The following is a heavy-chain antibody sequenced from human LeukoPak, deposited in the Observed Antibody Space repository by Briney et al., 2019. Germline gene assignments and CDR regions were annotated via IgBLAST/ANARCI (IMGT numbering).Heavy chain of an antibody. J-gene: IGHJ4*02. Sequence: GGSLRLSCTVSGFTVSSNSWSWVRQAPGKGLEWVSFIYSGGNTQSSDSVKGRFTISRDNSKNTLYLQMNSLRAEDTAIYYCARRAGEYSHPYDYWGQGTLVTVSS. D-gene: IGHD2-15*01. V-gene: IGHV3-53*01. CDR2: IYSGGNT. CDR3: ARRAGEYSHPYDY. CDR1: GFTVSSNS.